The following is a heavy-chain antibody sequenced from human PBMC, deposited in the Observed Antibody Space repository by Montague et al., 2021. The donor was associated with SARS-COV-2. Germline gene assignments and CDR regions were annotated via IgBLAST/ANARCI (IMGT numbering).Heavy chain of an antibody. J-gene: IGHJ4*02. Sequence: SETLSLTCTVSGGSISNIGYYWGWVRQPPGKGLEWIGSIFYSGNSYHNPSLKSRVSISVATSRSQFSLKVNSVTAADTAVYYCARQNRGLWFGEWLFDYWGQGVLVTVSS. V-gene: IGHV4-39*01. CDR1: GGSISNIGYY. D-gene: IGHD3-10*01. CDR3: ARQNRGLWFGEWLFDY. CDR2: IFYSGNS.